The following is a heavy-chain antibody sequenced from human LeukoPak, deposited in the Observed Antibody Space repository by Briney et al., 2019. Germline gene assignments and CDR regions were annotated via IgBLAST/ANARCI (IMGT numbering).Heavy chain of an antibody. D-gene: IGHD1-26*01. CDR2: IYTSGSTDYYTSRST. Sequence: PSETLSLTCTVSGGSISSYYWSWIRQSAGKGLEWIGHIYTSGSTDYYTSRSTDYNPSLKSRVTISVDKSTNHFSLKLSSVTAAVTAVDYCAAFLCGTYRYFDYWGQRILVTVSS. CDR3: AAFLCGTYRYFDY. CDR1: GGSISSYY. J-gene: IGHJ4*02. V-gene: IGHV4-4*07.